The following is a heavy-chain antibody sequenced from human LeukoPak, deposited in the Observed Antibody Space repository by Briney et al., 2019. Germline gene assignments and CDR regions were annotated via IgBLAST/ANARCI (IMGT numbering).Heavy chain of an antibody. D-gene: IGHD3-3*01. Sequence: PGGSLRLSCAASGFTFSSYSMNWVRQAPGKGLEWVSSISSSSSYIYYADSVKGRFTISRDSAKNSLYLQMNSLRAEDTAVYYCAREQYDFWSGYPYYYYYCYMDVWGKGTTVTVSS. CDR3: AREQYDFWSGYPYYYYYCYMDV. CDR1: GFTFSSYS. V-gene: IGHV3-21*01. CDR2: ISSSSSYI. J-gene: IGHJ6*03.